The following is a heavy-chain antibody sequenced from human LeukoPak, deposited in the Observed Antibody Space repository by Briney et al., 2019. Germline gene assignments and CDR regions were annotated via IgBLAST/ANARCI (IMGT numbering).Heavy chain of an antibody. D-gene: IGHD1-26*01. CDR1: GYNFAKYW. Sequence: GEPLKISCKACGYNFAKYWIGWARQTPGKGLEWMGSIFPSDSDTKYSPSFQGQVTISADISISTAYLQWSSLKASDTAMYYCARRTDNWSLILWGQGTLVTVSS. V-gene: IGHV5-51*01. J-gene: IGHJ1*01. CDR3: ARRTDNWSLIL. CDR2: IFPSDSDT.